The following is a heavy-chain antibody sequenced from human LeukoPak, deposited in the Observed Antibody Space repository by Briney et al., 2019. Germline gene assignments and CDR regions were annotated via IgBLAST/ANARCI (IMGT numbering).Heavy chain of an antibody. CDR2: ISGSGGST. V-gene: IGHV3-23*01. J-gene: IGHJ4*02. Sequence: GGSLRLSCAASGFTFSSYAMSWVRQAPGKGLEWVSAISGSGGSTYYADSVKGRFTISRDNSKNTLYLQMNSLRAEDTAVYYCAKDPSRYSSGWYQYWGQGTLVAVS. CDR1: GFTFSSYA. CDR3: AKDPSRYSSGWYQY. D-gene: IGHD6-19*01.